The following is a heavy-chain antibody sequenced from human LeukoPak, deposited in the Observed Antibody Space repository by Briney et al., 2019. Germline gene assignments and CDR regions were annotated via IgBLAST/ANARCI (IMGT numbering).Heavy chain of an antibody. CDR1: GFTFSTYA. Sequence: TGGSLRLSCAASGFTFSTYAMHWVRQAPGKGLEWVALISYDGSNMYYADSVKGRFTISRDNSKDTLYLQMNSLRSEDTAIYYCAKEKGYSDPAYYFDYWGQGTLVTVS. CDR3: AKEKGYSDPAYYFDY. V-gene: IGHV3-30-3*01. CDR2: ISYDGSNM. J-gene: IGHJ4*02. D-gene: IGHD4-17*01.